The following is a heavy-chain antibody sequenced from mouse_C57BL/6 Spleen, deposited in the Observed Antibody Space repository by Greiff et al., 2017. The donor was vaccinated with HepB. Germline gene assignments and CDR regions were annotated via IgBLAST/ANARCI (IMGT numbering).Heavy chain of an antibody. CDR3: AKEDYAMDY. Sequence: VQLQQSGPELVKPGASVKISCKASGYAFSSSWMNWVKQRPGTGLEWIGRISPGDGDTNYNGKVKGKATLTADKSSSTAYLQLSSLTSEDSAVYLCAKEDYAMDYWGQGTSVTVSS. V-gene: IGHV1-82*01. J-gene: IGHJ4*01. CDR1: GYAFSSSW. CDR2: ISPGDGDT.